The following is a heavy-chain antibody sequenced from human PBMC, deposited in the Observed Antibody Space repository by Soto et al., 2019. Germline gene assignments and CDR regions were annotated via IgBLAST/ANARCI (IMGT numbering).Heavy chain of an antibody. CDR1: GASISSDNW. Sequence: QVQLQESGPGLVKPSGTLSLTCAVSGASISSDNWWSWVRQPPGKGLEWIGEIYHSGSTNYNPSLKSRVTISVDTSKNQFSLKLSSVTAADTAVYYCARGSAVRLGESDWGQGTLVTVSS. CDR3: ARGSAVRLGESD. V-gene: IGHV4-4*02. CDR2: IYHSGST. J-gene: IGHJ4*02. D-gene: IGHD3-16*01.